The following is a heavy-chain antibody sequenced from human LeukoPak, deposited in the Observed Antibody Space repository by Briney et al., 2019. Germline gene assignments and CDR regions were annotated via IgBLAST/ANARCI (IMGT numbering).Heavy chain of an antibody. J-gene: IGHJ4*02. V-gene: IGHV1-18*01. D-gene: IGHD3-3*01. CDR2: ISAYNGNT. Sequence: ASVKVSCKASGYTFTSYGISWVRQAPGQGLEWMGWISAYNGNTNYAQKLQGRVTMTTDTSTSTAHMELRSLRSDDTAVYYCARDLRFSYFPEYWGQGTLVTVSS. CDR1: GYTFTSYG. CDR3: ARDLRFSYFPEY.